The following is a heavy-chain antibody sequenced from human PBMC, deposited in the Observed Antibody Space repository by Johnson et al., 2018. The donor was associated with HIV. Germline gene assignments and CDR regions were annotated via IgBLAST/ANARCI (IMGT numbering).Heavy chain of an antibody. D-gene: IGHD6-6*01. J-gene: IGHJ3*02. CDR3: ERPRPGIAARPIPGSGALDI. Sequence: QVQLVESGGGVVQPGRSLRLSCAASGFTFSTYAMHWVRQAPGKGLEWVAVISYDGSNKYYADSVKGRFTISRDNSKNTLYLQMNSLRAADTAVYYCERPRPGIAARPIPGSGALDIWGQGTMVTVSS. CDR2: ISYDGSNK. V-gene: IGHV3-30-3*01. CDR1: GFTFSTYA.